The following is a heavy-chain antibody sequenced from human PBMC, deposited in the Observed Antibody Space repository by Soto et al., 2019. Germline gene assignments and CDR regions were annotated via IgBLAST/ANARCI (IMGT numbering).Heavy chain of an antibody. CDR1: GDSISSNSVV. D-gene: IGHD6-13*01. CDR2: TYYRSKWYN. J-gene: IGHJ4*02. Sequence: SQTLSLTCAISGDSISSNSVVWNWIRQSPSRGLEWLGRTYYRSKWYNDYAGSVKSRININPDTSKNQVFLQLNSVTPEDTAVYYCARDHISSWYPGLDYWGQGILVTVSS. V-gene: IGHV6-1*01. CDR3: ARDHISSWYPGLDY.